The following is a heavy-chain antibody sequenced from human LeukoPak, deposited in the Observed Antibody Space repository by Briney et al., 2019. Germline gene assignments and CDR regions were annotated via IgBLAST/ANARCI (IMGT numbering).Heavy chain of an antibody. D-gene: IGHD6-13*01. V-gene: IGHV4-59*12. J-gene: IGHJ4*02. CDR3: ARPSGGYSKAPHYFDY. Sequence: PSETLSLTCTVSGGSISSYYWSWIRQPPGKGLEWIGYIYYSGSTNYNPSLKSRVTISVDTSKNQFSLKLSSVTAADTAVYYCARPSGGYSKAPHYFDYWGQGTLVTVSS. CDR2: IYYSGST. CDR1: GGSISSYY.